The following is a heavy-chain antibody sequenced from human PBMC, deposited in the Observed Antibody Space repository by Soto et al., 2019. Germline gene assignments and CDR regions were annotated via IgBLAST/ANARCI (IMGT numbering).Heavy chain of an antibody. V-gene: IGHV3-23*01. CDR3: AKRHCSPGNCHNSFDY. Sequence: PGGSLRLSCAASGFTFTSYAMSWVRQAPGKGLEWVSTLGFSGITTYYADSVKGRFTISRDNSKNTLHLQMNSLRAEDTAVYYCAKRHCSPGNCHNSFDYWGQGTLVTVSS. J-gene: IGHJ4*02. D-gene: IGHD2-15*01. CDR1: GFTFTSYA. CDR2: LGFSGITT.